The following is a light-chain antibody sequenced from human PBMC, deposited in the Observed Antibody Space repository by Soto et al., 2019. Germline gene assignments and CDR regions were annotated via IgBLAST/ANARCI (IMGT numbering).Light chain of an antibody. CDR1: QSVSAN. CDR3: QQYDNCPT. CDR2: GAS. V-gene: IGKV3-15*01. J-gene: IGKJ3*01. Sequence: EIVMTQSPATLSVSPGERATLSCRASQSVSANLAWYQQKPGQAPRLLIYGASTMAAGIPARFSGSGSGTEFTLTISGLQSEDFAVYYCQQYDNCPTFGPGTKVDLK.